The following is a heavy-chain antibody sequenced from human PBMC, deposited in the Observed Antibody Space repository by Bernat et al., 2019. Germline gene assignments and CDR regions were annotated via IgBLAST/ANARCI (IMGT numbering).Heavy chain of an antibody. D-gene: IGHD2-21*02. J-gene: IGHJ4*03. CDR3: AFTGGVMVTPFYY. V-gene: IGHV1-24*01. Sequence: QVQPVQSGAEVKKSGASVMVSCKVSVYTLTELSMHWVRQAPGKGLEWMGGFDPEDGETIYAQKFQGRVTMTEDTSTGAAYMRLSSLGSEDTAVYYCAFTGGVMVTPFYYWDRGTLVTVSS. CDR1: VYTLTELS. CDR2: FDPEDGET.